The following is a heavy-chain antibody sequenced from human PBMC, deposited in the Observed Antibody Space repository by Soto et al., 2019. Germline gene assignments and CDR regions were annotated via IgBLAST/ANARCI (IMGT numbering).Heavy chain of an antibody. D-gene: IGHD1-1*01. J-gene: IGHJ4*02. Sequence: QITLKHSGPTLVKPTQTLTLTCTVSGFSLTTPGLGGGWIRQPPGKALEWLTLVYWHDDKRYSSSLRDRLTIARDTSNNQVVLSMTNMDPEDSATYYCVRLMSTDTTGYFDYWGQGILVTVSS. CDR2: VYWHDDK. CDR1: GFSLTTPGLG. V-gene: IGHV2-5*01. CDR3: VRLMSTDTTGYFDY.